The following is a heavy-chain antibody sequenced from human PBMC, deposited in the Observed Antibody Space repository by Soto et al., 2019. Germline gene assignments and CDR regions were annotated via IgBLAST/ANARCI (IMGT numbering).Heavy chain of an antibody. CDR1: GFTFSGYA. V-gene: IGHV3-23*01. J-gene: IGHJ4*02. CDR3: AXXXXXXXXXXHFDX. Sequence: EVQLLESGGDLVQPGRSLRLSCAASGFTFSGYAMSWVRQAPGKGLEWVSVIHGGGNSAYYADSVKGRFTISRDNSKNTLYLQMSSLRGEXTAXYYXAXXXXXXXXXXHFDXWGQGTLVTVSS. CDR2: IHGGGNSA.